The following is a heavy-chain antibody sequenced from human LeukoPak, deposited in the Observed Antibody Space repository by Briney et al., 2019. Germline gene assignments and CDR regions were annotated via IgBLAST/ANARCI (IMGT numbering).Heavy chain of an antibody. J-gene: IGHJ3*02. Sequence: ASVKVSCKASGGTFSSYAISWVRQAPGQGLEWMGGIIPIFGTANYAQKFQGRVTITADESTSTAYMELSSLRSEDTAVYYCAHDSSGLDAFDIWGQGTMVTVSS. CDR2: IIPIFGTA. CDR1: GGTFSSYA. D-gene: IGHD3-22*01. CDR3: AHDSSGLDAFDI. V-gene: IGHV1-69*13.